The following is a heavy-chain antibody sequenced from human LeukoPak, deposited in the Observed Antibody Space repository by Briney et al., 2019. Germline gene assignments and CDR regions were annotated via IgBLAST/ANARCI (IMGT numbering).Heavy chain of an antibody. Sequence: SETLSLTCTVSGGSINSYYWSWIRQPPGKGLEWIGYIYYSGSTNYNPSLKSRVTISVDTSKNQFSLKLSSVTAADTAVYYCARVSTTDYFDYWGQGTLVTVSS. CDR3: ARVSTTDYFDY. D-gene: IGHD2-2*01. J-gene: IGHJ4*02. CDR2: IYYSGST. V-gene: IGHV4-59*01. CDR1: GGSINSYY.